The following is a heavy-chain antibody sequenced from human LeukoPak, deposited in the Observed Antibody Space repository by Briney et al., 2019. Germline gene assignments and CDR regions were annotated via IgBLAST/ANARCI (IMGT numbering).Heavy chain of an antibody. J-gene: IGHJ5*02. D-gene: IGHD6-19*01. CDR1: GFTLRSNA. CDR3: AKDPIAVAPGDP. Sequence: GGPLRLSCAAPGFTLRSNAMSWVGRAQGKGVGGVSAISGSGGSTYYADSVKGRFTISRDNSKNTLYLQMNSLRAVDTAVYYCAKDPIAVAPGDPWGQGTLVTVSS. CDR2: ISGSGGST. V-gene: IGHV3-23*01.